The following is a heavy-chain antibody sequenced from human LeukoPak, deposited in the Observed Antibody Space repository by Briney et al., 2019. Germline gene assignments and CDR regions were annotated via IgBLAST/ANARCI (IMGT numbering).Heavy chain of an antibody. D-gene: IGHD6-19*01. V-gene: IGHV3-30*18. CDR3: AKISLGIAVAGTDY. CDR1: GXTFSSYG. Sequence: GGSLGLSCAASGXTFSSYGMHWVRQAPGKGLEWVAVISYDGSNKYYADSVKGRFTISRDNSKNTLYLQMNSLRAEDTAVYYCAKISLGIAVAGTDYWGQGTLVTVSS. J-gene: IGHJ4*02. CDR2: ISYDGSNK.